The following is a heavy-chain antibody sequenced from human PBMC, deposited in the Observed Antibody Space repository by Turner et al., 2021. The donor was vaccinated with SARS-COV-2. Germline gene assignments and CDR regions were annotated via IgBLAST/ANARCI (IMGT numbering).Heavy chain of an antibody. CDR3: ARLMDTAMDYYGTDV. Sequence: QLQLQESVPGLVKPSETLSLTCTVSGCSISSSSYYWGWLRQPPGKGLEWIGNIYYSGSAYYNPSLKSRVTISVDPSKNQFSLKLTSVTAADTAVYYCARLMDTAMDYYGTDVWGQGTTVTVSS. V-gene: IGHV4-39*01. D-gene: IGHD5-18*01. J-gene: IGHJ6*02. CDR1: GCSISSSSYY. CDR2: IYYSGSA.